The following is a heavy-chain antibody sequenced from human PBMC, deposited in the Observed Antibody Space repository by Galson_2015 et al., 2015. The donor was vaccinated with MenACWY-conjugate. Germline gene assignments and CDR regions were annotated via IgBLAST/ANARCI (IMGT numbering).Heavy chain of an antibody. V-gene: IGHV3-23*01. CDR3: AKWALGVY. D-gene: IGHD3-16*01. J-gene: IGHJ4*02. Sequence: SLRLSCAVSGFTFSNYGMSWVRQAPGKGLEWVSGISASGDNKYYADSVKGRFTISRDNSKNTLYLQMNNLRAEDTALYYCAKWALGVYWGQGTLVTVSS. CDR1: GFTFSNYG. CDR2: ISASGDNK.